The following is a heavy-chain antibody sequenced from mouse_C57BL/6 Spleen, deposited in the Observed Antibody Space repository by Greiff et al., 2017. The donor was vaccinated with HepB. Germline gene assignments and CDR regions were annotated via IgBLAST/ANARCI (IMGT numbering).Heavy chain of an antibody. CDR2: IYPSDSET. D-gene: IGHD2-4*01. V-gene: IGHV1-61*01. CDR1: GYTFTSYW. CDR3: ARNGGLRQDYYAMDY. Sequence: QVHVKQPGAELVRPGSSVKLSCKASGYTFTSYWMDWVKQRPGQGLEWIGNIYPSDSETHYNQKFKDKATLTVDKSSSTAYMQLSSLTSEDSAVYYCARNGGLRQDYYAMDYWGQGTSVTVSS. J-gene: IGHJ4*01.